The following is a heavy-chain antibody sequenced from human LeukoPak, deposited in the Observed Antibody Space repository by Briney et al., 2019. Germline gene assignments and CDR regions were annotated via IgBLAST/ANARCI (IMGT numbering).Heavy chain of an antibody. CDR3: VRGTFYFDH. Sequence: AAVKVSCKISQYTRSESYIHWVRQGPGKGLEWMGGFEPESGKTLYAEKLQGRVRMTEDTAADTAYMELSTLKSEDTAVYYCVRGTFYFDHWGQGTLVTVSS. J-gene: IGHJ4*02. CDR1: QYTRSESY. V-gene: IGHV1-24*01. D-gene: IGHD1-7*01. CDR2: FEPESGKT.